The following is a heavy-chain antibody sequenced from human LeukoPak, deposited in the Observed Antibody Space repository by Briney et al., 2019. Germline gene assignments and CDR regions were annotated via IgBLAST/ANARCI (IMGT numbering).Heavy chain of an antibody. Sequence: GGSLRLSCAASGFTFSSYGMHWVRQAPGKGLEWVAFIRYDGSNKYYADSVKGRFTISRDNSKNTLYLEMNSLRAEDTAVYYCAKLGTFALADYFDYWGQGTLVTVSS. V-gene: IGHV3-30*02. D-gene: IGHD1-1*01. CDR2: IRYDGSNK. CDR1: GFTFSSYG. J-gene: IGHJ4*02. CDR3: AKLGTFALADYFDY.